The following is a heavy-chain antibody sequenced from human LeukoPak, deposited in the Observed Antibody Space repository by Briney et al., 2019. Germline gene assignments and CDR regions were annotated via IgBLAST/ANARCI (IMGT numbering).Heavy chain of an antibody. Sequence: GRSLRLSCAASGFTFSSYGMPWVRQAPGKGLEWVAVISYDGSNRYYADSVKGRFTISRDNSKNTLYLQMNSLRAEDTAVYYCAKDSGYYYYGMDVWGQGTTVTVSS. CDR1: GFTFSSYG. J-gene: IGHJ6*02. CDR2: ISYDGSNR. CDR3: AKDSGYYYYGMDV. V-gene: IGHV3-30*18. D-gene: IGHD3-10*01.